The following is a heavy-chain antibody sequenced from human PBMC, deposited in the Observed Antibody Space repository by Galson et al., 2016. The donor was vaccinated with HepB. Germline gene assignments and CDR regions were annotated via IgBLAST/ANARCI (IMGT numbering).Heavy chain of an antibody. Sequence: PALVKPTQTLTLTCSFSGFSLTTVGVVVGWIRQPPGKALEFLAAIHWDNEEQYSPSLEYRLTITKDASRNQVVLTLANMDPGDTATYYCAHRRRDSRNVWFTYDHWGQGTLVTVSS. CDR1: GFSLTTVGVV. J-gene: IGHJ4*02. CDR2: IHWDNEE. CDR3: AHRRRDSRNVWFTYDH. D-gene: IGHD3-9*01. V-gene: IGHV2-5*02.